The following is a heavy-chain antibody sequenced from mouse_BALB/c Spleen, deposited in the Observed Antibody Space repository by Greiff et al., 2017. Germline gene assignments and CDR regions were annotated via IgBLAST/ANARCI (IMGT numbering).Heavy chain of an antibody. CDR1: GYAFSSSW. CDR2: IYPGDGDT. J-gene: IGHJ4*01. CDR3: ARYGAYAMDY. Sequence: QVQLQQSGPELVKPGASVKISCKASGYAFSSSWMNWVKQRPGQGLEWIGRIYPGDGDTNYNGKFKGKATLTADKSSSTAYMQLSSLTSVDSAVYFCARYGAYAMDYWGQGTSVTVSS. V-gene: IGHV1-82*01. D-gene: IGHD1-1*02.